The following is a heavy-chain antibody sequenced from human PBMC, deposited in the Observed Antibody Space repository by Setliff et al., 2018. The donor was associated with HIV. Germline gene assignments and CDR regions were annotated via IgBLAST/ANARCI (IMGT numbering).Heavy chain of an antibody. CDR2: IYYTGST. CDR1: GGSVSSVNYY. CDR3: ARDPPGYGDSNDY. D-gene: IGHD4-17*01. J-gene: IGHJ4*02. Sequence: SETLSLTCSVSGGSVSSVNYYWSWIRRPPGKGLEWIGYIYYTGSTNYNPSLKSRLTISVDTSKNQFSLKLRSVTAADTAVYYCARDPPGYGDSNDYWGQGTL. V-gene: IGHV4-61*01.